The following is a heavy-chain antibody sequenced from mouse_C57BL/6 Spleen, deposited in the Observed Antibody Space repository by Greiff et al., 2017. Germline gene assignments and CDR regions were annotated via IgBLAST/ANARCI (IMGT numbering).Heavy chain of an antibody. CDR1: GFTFSSYA. Sequence: VQLKESGGGLVKPGGSLKLSCAASGFTFSSYAMSWVRQTPEKRLEWVATISDGGSYTYYPDNVKGRFTISRDNAKNNLYLQMSHLKSEDTAMYYCARGGLGRGDFGYWGQGTTLTVDS. D-gene: IGHD4-1*01. V-gene: IGHV5-4*01. J-gene: IGHJ2*01. CDR3: ARGGLGRGDFGY. CDR2: ISDGGSYT.